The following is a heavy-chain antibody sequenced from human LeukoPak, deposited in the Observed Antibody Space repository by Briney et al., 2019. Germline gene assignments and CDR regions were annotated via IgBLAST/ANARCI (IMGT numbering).Heavy chain of an antibody. CDR3: ARVWGDGYNPYYFDY. CDR1: GGSFSGYY. CDR2: INHSGST. D-gene: IGHD5-24*01. J-gene: IGHJ4*02. V-gene: IGHV4-34*01. Sequence: SETLSLTCAVYGGSFSGYYWSWIRQPPGKGLGWIGEINHSGSTNYNPPLKSRVTISVDTSKNQFSLKLSSVTAADTAVYYCARVWGDGYNPYYFDYWGQGTLVTVSS.